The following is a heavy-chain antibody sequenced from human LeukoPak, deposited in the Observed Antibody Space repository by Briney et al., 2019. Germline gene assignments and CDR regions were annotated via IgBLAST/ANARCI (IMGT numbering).Heavy chain of an antibody. CDR3: ARGPQFSGPGWFDP. J-gene: IGHJ5*02. V-gene: IGHV3-21*01. CDR1: GFTFNYYA. Sequence: GGSLRLSCAASGFTFNYYAMSWVRQAPGKGLECVSSITFSSSHIYYADSVKGRFTISRDNTKDSLYLQMNSLRAEDTAIYYCARGPQFSGPGWFDPWGQGTLVTVSS. CDR2: ITFSSSHI. D-gene: IGHD3-10*01.